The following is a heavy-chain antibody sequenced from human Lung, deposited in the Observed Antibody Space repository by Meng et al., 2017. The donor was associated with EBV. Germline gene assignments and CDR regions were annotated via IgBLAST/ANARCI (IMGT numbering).Heavy chain of an antibody. CDR3: ARGGTSSAPFDY. Sequence: QVPPEQGGAGLLQHSHTLSLTCGVSGRSFSSSYWSWIRQPTGKGLAWIGQINYSGITNYNPSLKSRVTISVDTSKNQFSLSLNSVTAADTAVYYCARGGTSSAPFDYWGQGTVVTVSS. CDR1: GRSFSSSY. J-gene: IGHJ4*02. V-gene: IGHV4-34*01. CDR2: INYSGIT. D-gene: IGHD2-2*01.